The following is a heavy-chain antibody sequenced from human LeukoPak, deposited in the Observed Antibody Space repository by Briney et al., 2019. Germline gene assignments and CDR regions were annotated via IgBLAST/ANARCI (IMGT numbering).Heavy chain of an antibody. J-gene: IGHJ4*02. CDR1: GDSITSYY. CDR3: ARHNSYLVSAAYDY. D-gene: IGHD2-15*01. V-gene: IGHV4-59*01. CDR2: VHHSGST. Sequence: PSETLSLTCTVSGDSITSYYWTWIRQPPGKGLEWIGYVHHSGSTNYNPSLTSRLTISVDTSKNPFPLKLTYVSAADTAVYYCARHNSYLVSAAYDYWGQGALVTVSS.